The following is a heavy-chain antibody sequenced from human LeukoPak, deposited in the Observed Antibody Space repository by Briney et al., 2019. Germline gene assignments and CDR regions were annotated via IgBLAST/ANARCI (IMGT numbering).Heavy chain of an antibody. CDR3: ARERGRWGFDY. CDR2: IYSGGST. Sequence: GGSLRLSCAAPGFTVSSNYMSWVRQAPGKGLEWVSVIYSGGSTYYADSVKGRFTISRDNSKNTLYLQMNSLRAEDTAAYYCARERGRWGFDYWGQGTLVTVSS. V-gene: IGHV3-66*02. J-gene: IGHJ4*02. D-gene: IGHD3-16*01. CDR1: GFTVSSNY.